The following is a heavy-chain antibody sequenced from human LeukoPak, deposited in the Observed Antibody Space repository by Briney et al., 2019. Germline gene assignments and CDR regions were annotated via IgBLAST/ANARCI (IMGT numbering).Heavy chain of an antibody. D-gene: IGHD4-17*01. V-gene: IGHV3-21*01. CDR3: ARAKPDYGDYFDY. Sequence: GGSLRLSCAASGFTFSSYSMNWVRQAPGKGLEWVSSISSSSSYIYYADSVKGRFTISRDNAKNSLYLQMNSLRAEDTAVYYCARAKPDYGDYFDYWGQGTLVTVSS. CDR2: ISSSSSYI. J-gene: IGHJ4*02. CDR1: GFTFSSYS.